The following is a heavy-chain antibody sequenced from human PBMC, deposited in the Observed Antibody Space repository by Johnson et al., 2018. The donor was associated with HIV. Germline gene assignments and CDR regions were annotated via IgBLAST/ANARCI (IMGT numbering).Heavy chain of an antibody. CDR3: ARNTRITIFGVVIRHDAFDI. D-gene: IGHD3-3*01. V-gene: IGHV3-9*01. CDR1: GFTFDDFA. CDR2: ISWNGGST. Sequence: VQLVESGGGLIQPGRSLRLSCAASGFTFDDFAMHWVRQAPGKGLEWVSRISWNGGSTGYADSVKGRFTISRDNAKNSLYLQMNSLRAEDTALYYCARNTRITIFGVVIRHDAFDIWGQGTMVTVSS. J-gene: IGHJ3*02.